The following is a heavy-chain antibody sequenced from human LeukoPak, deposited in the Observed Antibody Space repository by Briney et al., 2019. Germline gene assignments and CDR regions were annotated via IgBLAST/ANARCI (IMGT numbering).Heavy chain of an antibody. CDR2: IRYDGTDK. D-gene: IGHD6-13*01. CDR1: GFPFSTYG. V-gene: IGHV3-30*02. J-gene: IGHJ4*02. CDR3: VTGSYSILWYGGAGRIFGH. Sequence: GGSLRLSCAASGFPFSTYGMHWVRQAPGKGLEWVAFIRYDGTDKDYADSVRGRFTTSRDNSKNTLYLQMNGLRAEDTAVYYCVTGSYSILWYGGAGRIFGHWGQGTLVAVSS.